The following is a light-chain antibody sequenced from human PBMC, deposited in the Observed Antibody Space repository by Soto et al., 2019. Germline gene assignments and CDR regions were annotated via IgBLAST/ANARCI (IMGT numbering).Light chain of an antibody. CDR1: QRVLYSSNNKDY. CDR3: QQYYTVPYT. J-gene: IGKJ2*01. CDR2: WAS. V-gene: IGKV4-1*01. Sequence: DIVLTQSPDSLAVSLGERATINCKSSQRVLYSSNNKDYLSWYQQKPGQPPKLLISWASTRESGVPDRISGSGSGTDFTLTISSLQAEDVAVYCCQQYYTVPYTFGQGTKLEIK.